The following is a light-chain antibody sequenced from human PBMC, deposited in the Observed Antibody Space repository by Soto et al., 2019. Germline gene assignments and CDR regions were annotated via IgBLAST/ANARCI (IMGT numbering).Light chain of an antibody. CDR1: NIGSKS. CDR3: QVWDISSGHVV. J-gene: IGLJ3*02. CDR2: YDS. V-gene: IGLV3-21*01. Sequence: SYELTQPPSVSVAPGKTASVACGGSNIGSKSVHGYQKKSGKAPGLVMYYDSDRPSGIPERFSGSNSGNTATLTISRVEAGDEADYYCQVWDISSGHVVFGGGTKLTVL.